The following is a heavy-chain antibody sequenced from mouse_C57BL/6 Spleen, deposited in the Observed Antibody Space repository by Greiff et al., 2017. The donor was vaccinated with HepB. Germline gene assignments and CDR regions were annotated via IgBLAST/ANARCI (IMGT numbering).Heavy chain of an antibody. V-gene: IGHV1-18*01. CDR2: INPNNGGT. D-gene: IGHD4-1*01. Sequence: VQLQQSGPELVKPGASVKIPCKASGYTFTDYNMDWVKQSHGKSLEWIGDINPNNGGTIYNQKFKGKATLTVDKSSSTAYMELRSLTSEDTAVYYCARPGTLNSYYAKDYWGQGTSVTVSS. CDR1: GYTFTDYN. J-gene: IGHJ4*01. CDR3: ARPGTLNSYYAKDY.